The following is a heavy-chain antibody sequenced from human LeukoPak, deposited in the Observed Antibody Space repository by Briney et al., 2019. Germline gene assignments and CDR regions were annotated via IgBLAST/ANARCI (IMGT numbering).Heavy chain of an antibody. CDR3: ARDRYSGSYYTDYYFDY. Sequence: SETLSLTCTVSGGSISSYYWSWIRQPPGKGLEWIGYIYTSGSTNYNPSLKSRVTMSVDTSKNQFSLKPSSVTAADTAVYYCARDRYSGSYYTDYYFDYWGQGTLVTVSS. CDR1: GGSISSYY. CDR2: IYTSGST. J-gene: IGHJ4*02. D-gene: IGHD1-26*01. V-gene: IGHV4-4*09.